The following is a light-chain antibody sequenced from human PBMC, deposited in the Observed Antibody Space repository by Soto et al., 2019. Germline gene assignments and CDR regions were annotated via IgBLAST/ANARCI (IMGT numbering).Light chain of an antibody. Sequence: DIQMTQSPTSLSASVGDRVTITCRASQDIRNFVAWYQQKPGKAPKLLIYPPSTLQSGVPSRFSGSGSGSDFTLTINSLQPEDVATYSCQKYSSVPVFGPGTKVQIK. CDR2: PPS. CDR3: QKYSSVPV. CDR1: QDIRNF. J-gene: IGKJ3*01. V-gene: IGKV1-27*01.